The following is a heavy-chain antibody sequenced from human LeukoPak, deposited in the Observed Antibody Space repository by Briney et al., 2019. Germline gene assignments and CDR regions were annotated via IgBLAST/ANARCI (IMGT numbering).Heavy chain of an antibody. Sequence: SETLSVTCTVSGGSISSYYWSWIRQPPGKGREWIGYIYYSGSTNYNPSLKRRVTISVDTSKNQFSLKLSSVTAADTAVYYCERDDAAMAEDYYYYMVVWGKGTTVSVSS. CDR2: IYYSGST. D-gene: IGHD5-18*01. CDR3: ERDDAAMAEDYYYYMVV. V-gene: IGHV4-59*01. J-gene: IGHJ6*03. CDR1: GGSISSYY.